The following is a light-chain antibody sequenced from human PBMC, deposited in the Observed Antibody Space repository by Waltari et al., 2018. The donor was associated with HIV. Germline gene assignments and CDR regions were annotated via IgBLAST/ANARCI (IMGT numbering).Light chain of an antibody. CDR2: GAS. CDR3: QQRSNWQT. V-gene: IGKV3-15*01. J-gene: IGKJ1*01. Sequence: EIVMTQSPATLSVSPGERATLSCRASQSVTSTLAWYQQKPGQAPRLIIYGASTRATGIPARFSGSGSGTDFTLTISSLEPEDFAVYYCQQRSNWQTFGQGTKVEIK. CDR1: QSVTST.